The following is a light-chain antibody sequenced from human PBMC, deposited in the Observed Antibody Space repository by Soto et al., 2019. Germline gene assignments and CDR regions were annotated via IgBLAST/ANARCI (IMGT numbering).Light chain of an antibody. V-gene: IGLV2-23*01. CDR2: EGS. J-gene: IGLJ3*02. CDR1: RSDVGNYDL. CDR3: CSYAGRSTWV. Sequence: QSALTQPASVSGSPGQSITISCTGSRSDVGNYDLASWYQQHPGKVPKLMIYEGSKRPSGVSHRFSGSNSGNTASLTTSGLQAEDEADYYCCSYAGRSTWVFGGGTKLTVL.